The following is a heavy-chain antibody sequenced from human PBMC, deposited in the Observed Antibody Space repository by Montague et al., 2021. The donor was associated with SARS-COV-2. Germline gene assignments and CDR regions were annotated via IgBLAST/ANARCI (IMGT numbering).Heavy chain of an antibody. V-gene: IGHV4-59*01. J-gene: IGHJ4*02. CDR1: GGSISSYY. CDR3: AREPSYGGDFGN. Sequence: SETLSLTCTVSGGSISSYYWSWIRQPPGKGLEWIGYIYYSGSTNYNPSLKSRVTISVDTSKNQFSLKLSSVTAADTAVYYCAREPSYGGDFGNWGQGTLVTVSS. D-gene: IGHD4-23*01. CDR2: IYYSGST.